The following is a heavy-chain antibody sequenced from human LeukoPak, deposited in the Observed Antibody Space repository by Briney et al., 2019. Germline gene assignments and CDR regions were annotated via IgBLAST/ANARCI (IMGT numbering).Heavy chain of an antibody. Sequence: GSLRLSCAASGFTFSSYAMHWVRQAPGKGLEWVAVISYDGSNKYYADSVKGRFTISRDNSKNTLYLQMNSLRAEDTAVYYCATPQGEAFDIWGQGTMVTVSS. CDR1: GFTFSSYA. CDR2: ISYDGSNK. J-gene: IGHJ3*02. CDR3: ATPQGEAFDI. V-gene: IGHV3-30*04.